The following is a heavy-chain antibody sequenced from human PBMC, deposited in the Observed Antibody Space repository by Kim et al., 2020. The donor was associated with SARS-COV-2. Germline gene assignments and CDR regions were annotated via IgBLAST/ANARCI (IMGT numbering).Heavy chain of an antibody. D-gene: IGHD5-12*01. CDR2: ISGNGNYI. V-gene: IGHV3-23*01. CDR1: GFIFSSFA. J-gene: IGHJ4*02. CDR3: AKDGAYVSLVDY. Sequence: GGSLRLSCTASGFIFSSFAMTWVRQAPGKGLEWVSSISGNGNYIYYADSVKGRFTISRDKSKNTLFLQMSSLRADDTAIYYCAKDGAYVSLVDYWDQGILVTVSS.